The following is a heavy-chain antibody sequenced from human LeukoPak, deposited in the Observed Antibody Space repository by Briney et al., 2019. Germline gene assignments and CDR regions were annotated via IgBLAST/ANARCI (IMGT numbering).Heavy chain of an antibody. Sequence: KSSETLSLTCAVYGGSFSGYYWSWIRQPPGKGLEWIGEINHSGSTNYNPSLKSRVTISVDTSKNQFSLKLSSVTAADTAVYYCASATTTGYYSGSYRLWSQGTLVTVSS. V-gene: IGHV4-34*01. D-gene: IGHD1-26*01. CDR1: GGSFSGYY. CDR2: INHSGST. CDR3: ASATTTGYYSGSYRL. J-gene: IGHJ4*02.